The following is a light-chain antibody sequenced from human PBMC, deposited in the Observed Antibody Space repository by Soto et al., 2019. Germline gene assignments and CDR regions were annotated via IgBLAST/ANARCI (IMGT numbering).Light chain of an antibody. CDR3: SSYTSSSTLMV. J-gene: IGLJ2*01. CDR2: DVS. CDR1: SSDVGGYNY. Sequence: QSALTQPASVSGSPGKSITISCTGTSSDVGGYNYVSWYQQHQGKAPKLMIYDVSNGPSGVSNRFSGSKSGNTASLTISGLQAEDEADYYCSSYTSSSTLMVFGGGTKLTVL. V-gene: IGLV2-14*01.